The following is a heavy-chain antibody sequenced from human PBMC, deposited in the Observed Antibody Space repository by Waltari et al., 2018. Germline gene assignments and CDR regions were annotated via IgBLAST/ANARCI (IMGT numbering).Heavy chain of an antibody. D-gene: IGHD6-13*01. CDR1: GGTFSSYA. Sequence: QVQLVQSGAEVKKPGSSVKVSCKASGGTFSSYAISWVRQAPGQGLEWMGGIIPIFGTANYAQKFQGRVTITTDESTSTAYMELSSLRSEDTAVYYCARNDLPWQQQGDYYYGMDVWGQGTTVTVSS. J-gene: IGHJ6*02. CDR2: IIPIFGTA. CDR3: ARNDLPWQQQGDYYYGMDV. V-gene: IGHV1-69*05.